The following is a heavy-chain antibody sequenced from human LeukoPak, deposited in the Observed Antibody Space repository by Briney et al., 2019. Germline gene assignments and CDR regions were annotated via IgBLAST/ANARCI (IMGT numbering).Heavy chain of an antibody. CDR2: INPNSGGT. J-gene: IGHJ4*02. CDR1: GYTFTGCY. V-gene: IGHV1-2*02. D-gene: IGHD6-13*01. Sequence: GASVKVSCKASGYTFTGCYMHWVRQAPGQGLEWMGWINPNSGGTNYAQKFQGRVTMTRDTSISTAYMELSRLRSDDTAVYYCARDRPKIIAAAGNFDYWGQGTLVTVSS. CDR3: ARDRPKIIAAAGNFDY.